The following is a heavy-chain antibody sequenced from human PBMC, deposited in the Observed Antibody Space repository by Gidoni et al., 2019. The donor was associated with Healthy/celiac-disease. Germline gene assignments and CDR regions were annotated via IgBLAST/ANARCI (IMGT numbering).Heavy chain of an antibody. CDR2: ISYDGSNK. CDR3: ARDGTGQWLVAYYYYGMDV. D-gene: IGHD6-19*01. V-gene: IGHV3-30-3*01. J-gene: IGHJ6*02. Sequence: QVQLVESGGGVVQPGRSLRLSCAASGFTFSSYAMHWVRQAPGKGLEWVAVISYDGSNKYYADSVKGRFTISRDNSKNTLYLQMNSLRAEDTAVYYCARDGTGQWLVAYYYYGMDVWGQGTTVTVSS. CDR1: GFTFSSYA.